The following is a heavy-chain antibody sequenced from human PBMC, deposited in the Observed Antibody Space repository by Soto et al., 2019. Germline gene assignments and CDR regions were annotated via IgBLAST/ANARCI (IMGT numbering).Heavy chain of an antibody. Sequence: HPGGSLRLSCAASGFIFSSYAMSWVRQAPGKGLEWVSAISGSGGSTYYADSVKGRFAISRDNSKNTLYLQMNSLRAEDTAVYYCAKPSGSGSSGGRGYGMDVWGQGTTVTVSS. D-gene: IGHD3-22*01. CDR1: GFIFSSYA. CDR2: ISGSGGST. CDR3: AKPSGSGSSGGRGYGMDV. J-gene: IGHJ6*02. V-gene: IGHV3-23*01.